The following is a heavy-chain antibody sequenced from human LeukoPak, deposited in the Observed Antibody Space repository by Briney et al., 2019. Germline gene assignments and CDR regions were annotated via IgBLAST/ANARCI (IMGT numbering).Heavy chain of an antibody. D-gene: IGHD2-2*01. CDR3: ARYQLLPRNWFDP. V-gene: IGHV5-51*01. CDR1: GYSFTSYW. J-gene: IGHJ5*02. Sequence: GESLKISRTGSGYSFTSYWIGWVRQMPGKGLEWMGIIYPGDSDTRYSPSFQGQVTISADKSISTAYLQWSSLKASDTAMYYCARYQLLPRNWFDPWGQGTLVTVSS. CDR2: IYPGDSDT.